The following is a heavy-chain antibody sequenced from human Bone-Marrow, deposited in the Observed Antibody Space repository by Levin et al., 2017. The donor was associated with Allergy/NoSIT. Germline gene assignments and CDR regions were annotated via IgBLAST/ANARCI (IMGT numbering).Heavy chain of an antibody. CDR1: GFIFSDFY. Sequence: GGSLRLSCTASGFIFSDFYMSWIRQAPGEGLEWISYIDSSGSTIKYADSVKGRFTISRDNAENSLYLQMNSLRDEDTAVYYCARNSNKRSALLTTWGLVPAYGLDVWGQGTTVTVSS. J-gene: IGHJ6*02. D-gene: IGHD3-10*01. CDR2: IDSSGSTI. V-gene: IGHV3-11*01. CDR3: ARNSNKRSALLTTWGLVPAYGLDV.